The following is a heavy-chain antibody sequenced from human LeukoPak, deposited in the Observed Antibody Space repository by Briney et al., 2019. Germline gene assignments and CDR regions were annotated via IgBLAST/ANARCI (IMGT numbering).Heavy chain of an antibody. CDR3: ARESMVRGVIITGYFDY. V-gene: IGHV4-39*07. D-gene: IGHD3-10*01. CDR2: IYYSGST. CDR1: GGSISSSSYY. J-gene: IGHJ4*02. Sequence: SETLSLTCTVSGGSISSSSYYWGWIRQPPGKGLEWIGSIYYSGSTYYNPSLKSRVTISVDTSKNQFSLKLSSVTAADTAVYYCARESMVRGVIITGYFDYWGQGTLVTVSS.